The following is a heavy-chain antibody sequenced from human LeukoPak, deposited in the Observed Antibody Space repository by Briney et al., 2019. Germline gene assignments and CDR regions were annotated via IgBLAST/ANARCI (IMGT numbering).Heavy chain of an antibody. CDR2: ISSSSSTI. D-gene: IGHD2-15*01. CDR1: GFTFDDYG. Sequence: GGSLRLSCAASGFTFDDYGMSWVRQAPGKGLEWVSYISSSSSTIYYADSVKGRFTISRDNAKNSLYLQMNSLRAEDTAVYYCARSAASIVVVVAATYLTHPFDYWGQGTLVTVSS. CDR3: ARSAASIVVVVAATYLTHPFDY. J-gene: IGHJ4*02. V-gene: IGHV3-48*01.